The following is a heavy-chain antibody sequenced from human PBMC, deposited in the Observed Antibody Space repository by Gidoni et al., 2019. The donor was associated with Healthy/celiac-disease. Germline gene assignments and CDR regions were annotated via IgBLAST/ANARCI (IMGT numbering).Heavy chain of an antibody. V-gene: IGHV3-30-3*01. CDR1: GFTFRSYA. J-gene: IGHJ4*02. CDR2: ISYDGSNK. CDR3: AREPSLYCSGGSCYSPYYFDY. D-gene: IGHD2-15*01. Sequence: QVQLVESGGGVVQPGRSLRLSCAASGFTFRSYAMHWVRQAPGKGLEWVAVISYDGSNKYYADSVKGRFTISRDNSKNTLYLQMNSLRAEDTAVYYCAREPSLYCSGGSCYSPYYFDYWGQGTLVTVSS.